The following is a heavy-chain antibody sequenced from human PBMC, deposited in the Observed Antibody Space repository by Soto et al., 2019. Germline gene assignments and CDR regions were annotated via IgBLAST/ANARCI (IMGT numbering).Heavy chain of an antibody. CDR2: ISSSSSTI. J-gene: IGHJ4*02. Sequence: EVQLVESGGGLVQPGGSLRLSCAASGFTFSSYSMNWVRQAPGKGLEWVSYISSSSSTIYYADSVKGRFTISRDNAKNSLYLQMNSLRDDDTAVYYCARVMRYGGNSGLYWGQGTLVTVSS. V-gene: IGHV3-48*02. D-gene: IGHD2-21*02. CDR1: GFTFSSYS. CDR3: ARVMRYGGNSGLY.